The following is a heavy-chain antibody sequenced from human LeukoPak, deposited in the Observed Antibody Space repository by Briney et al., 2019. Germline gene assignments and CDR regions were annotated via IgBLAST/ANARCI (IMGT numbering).Heavy chain of an antibody. CDR2: IQYDGSNK. V-gene: IGHV3-30*02. Sequence: PGGSLRLSCAASGFTFSNYDMHWVRQAPGKGLDWVAIIQYDGSNKYYADSVKGRFTISRDNSKNTLCLQMNSLRAEDTAVYYCARGYYYDSSGKLFDFWGQGTLVTVSS. CDR1: GFTFSNYD. D-gene: IGHD3-22*01. CDR3: ARGYYYDSSGKLFDF. J-gene: IGHJ4*02.